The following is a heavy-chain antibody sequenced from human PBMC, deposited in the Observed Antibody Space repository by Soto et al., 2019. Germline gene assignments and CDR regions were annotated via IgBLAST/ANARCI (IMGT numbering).Heavy chain of an antibody. Sequence: GASVKVSCKASGYTFSSYYMHWVRQAPGQGLEWMGVINPCGDSTSYAQRFQGRVSMTKDTSTSTLYMELSSLRSDDTAVYYCARDWEFGYWGQGTLVTVSS. J-gene: IGHJ4*02. D-gene: IGHD3-10*01. CDR1: GYTFSSYY. CDR2: INPCGDST. CDR3: ARDWEFGY. V-gene: IGHV1-46*01.